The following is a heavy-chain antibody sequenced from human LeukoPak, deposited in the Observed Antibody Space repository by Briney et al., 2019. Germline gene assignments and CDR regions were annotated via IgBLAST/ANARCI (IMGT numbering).Heavy chain of an antibody. Sequence: PSETLSLTCTVSGGSISSGGYYWSWIRQHPGKGLEWIGYIYYSGSTYYNPSLKSRVTISVDTSKNQFSLKLSSVTAADTAVYYCARVDTAMVTGFSYWGQGTLVTVSS. CDR3: ARVDTAMVTGFSY. J-gene: IGHJ4*02. CDR2: IYYSGST. V-gene: IGHV4-31*03. D-gene: IGHD5-18*01. CDR1: GGSISSGGYY.